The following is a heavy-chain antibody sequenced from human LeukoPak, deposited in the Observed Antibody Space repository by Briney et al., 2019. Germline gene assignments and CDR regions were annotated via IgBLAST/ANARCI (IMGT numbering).Heavy chain of an antibody. CDR2: ISNSGSTI. J-gene: IGHJ4*02. CDR3: ARSPTGSGWYYFDY. CDR1: GFTFSSYE. V-gene: IGHV3-48*03. D-gene: IGHD6-19*01. Sequence: GGSLRLSCAASGFTFSSYEMNWVRQAPGKGLEWVSYISNSGSTIYYADSLKGRFTISRDNAKNSLYLQMNSLRAEDTAVYYCARSPTGSGWYYFDYWGQGTLVTVSS.